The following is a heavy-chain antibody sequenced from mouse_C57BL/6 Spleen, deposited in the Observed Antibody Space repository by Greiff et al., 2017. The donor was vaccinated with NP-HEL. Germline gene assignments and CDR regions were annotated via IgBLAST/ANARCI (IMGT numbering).Heavy chain of an antibody. V-gene: IGHV1-62-2*01. D-gene: IGHD2-5*01. CDR2: FYPGSGSI. J-gene: IGHJ4*01. CDR1: GYTFTEYT. CDR3: ARHEDYYSNFYAMDY. Sequence: VQVVESGAELVKPGASVKLSCKASGYTFTEYTIHWVKQRSGQGLEWIGWFYPGSGSIKYNEKFKDKATLTADKSSSTVYMELSRLTSEDSAVYFCARHEDYYSNFYAMDYWGQGTSVTVSS.